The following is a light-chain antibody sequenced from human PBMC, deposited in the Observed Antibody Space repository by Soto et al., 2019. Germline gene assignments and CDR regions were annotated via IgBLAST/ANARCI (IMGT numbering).Light chain of an antibody. J-gene: IGLJ2*01. Sequence: QSVLTQPPSASGTPGQRVTISCSGSSSNIGSNTVNWYQQLPGTAPKLLIYSNNQRPSGVPDRFSGSKSGTSASLAISGLRVEDEAHYYCAAWDDSLSGVLFGGGTELTVL. CDR2: SNN. CDR3: AAWDDSLSGVL. V-gene: IGLV1-44*01. CDR1: SSNIGSNT.